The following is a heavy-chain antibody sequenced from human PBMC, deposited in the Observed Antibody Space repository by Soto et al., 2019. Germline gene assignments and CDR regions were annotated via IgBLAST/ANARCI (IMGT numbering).Heavy chain of an antibody. J-gene: IGHJ4*02. CDR1: GYAFEDYA. CDR2: ISWDGEST. V-gene: IGHV3-43D*04. D-gene: IGHD5-12*01. Sequence: PLGSLRLSCATSGYAFEDYAMHWVRQVPGKGLEWVSLISWDGESTYYADPVKGRFTVSRDNSEKSLYLQMNSVRVDDTALYYCAKVGQLDITTGHAYFDHWGQGTLVTVSS. CDR3: AKVGQLDITTGHAYFDH.